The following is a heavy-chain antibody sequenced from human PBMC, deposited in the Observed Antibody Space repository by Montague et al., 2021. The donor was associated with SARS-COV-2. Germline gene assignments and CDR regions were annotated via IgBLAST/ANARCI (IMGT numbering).Heavy chain of an antibody. J-gene: IGHJ4*02. Sequence: SETLSLTCTVSGGSISTYRWSWIRQPAGNALEWIGLIHANGDTTYNPSLKSRVTMSVATSKNQFSLKMTSVTAADTAMYYCARGSGHYYSPFDHWGQGNLVTASS. CDR2: IHANGDT. D-gene: IGHD2-15*01. CDR3: ARGSGHYYSPFDH. CDR1: GGSISTYR. V-gene: IGHV4-4*07.